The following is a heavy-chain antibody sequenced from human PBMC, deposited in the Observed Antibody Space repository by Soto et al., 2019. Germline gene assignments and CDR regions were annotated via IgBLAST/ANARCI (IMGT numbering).Heavy chain of an antibody. CDR2: ISYDGSNK. CDR3: AKDPWTPSYYYGSGTRYHPPDY. J-gene: IGHJ4*02. V-gene: IGHV3-30*18. Sequence: GSLRLSCAASGFTFSSYGLHWFRQAPGRGLEWVAVISYDGSNKYYADSVKGRFTISRDNSKNTLYLQMNSLRAEDTAVYYCAKDPWTPSYYYGSGTRYHPPDYWGQGTLVTVSS. CDR1: GFTFSSYG. D-gene: IGHD3-10*01.